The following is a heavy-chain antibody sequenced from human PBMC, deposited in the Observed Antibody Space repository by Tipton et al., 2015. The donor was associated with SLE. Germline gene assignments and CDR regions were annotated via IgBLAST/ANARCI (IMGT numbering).Heavy chain of an antibody. CDR3: ARDTKSIAVAGSFDY. CDR2: IYYSGST. V-gene: IGHV4-59*12. Sequence: TLSLTCAVYGGSFSGYYWSWIRQPPGKGLEWIGYIYYSGSTNYNPSLKSRVTISVDTSKNQFSLKLSSVTAADTAVYYCARDTKSIAVAGSFDYWGQGTLVTVSS. J-gene: IGHJ4*02. CDR1: GGSFSGYY. D-gene: IGHD6-19*01.